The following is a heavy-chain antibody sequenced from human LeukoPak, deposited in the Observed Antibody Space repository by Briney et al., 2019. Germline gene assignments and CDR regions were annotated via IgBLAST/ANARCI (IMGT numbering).Heavy chain of an antibody. CDR3: SRELDWGPADY. CDR1: GDSVSSNSAA. Sequence: PSQTLSLTCAISGDSVSSNSAAWGWIRQSPSRGLEWLGRTYYRSNWYNDYALSVKGRITINPDTSKNQVSLQLNSVTPEDTAVYYCSRELDWGPADYWGQGTLVTVSS. J-gene: IGHJ4*02. V-gene: IGHV6-1*01. CDR2: TYYRSNWYN. D-gene: IGHD7-27*01.